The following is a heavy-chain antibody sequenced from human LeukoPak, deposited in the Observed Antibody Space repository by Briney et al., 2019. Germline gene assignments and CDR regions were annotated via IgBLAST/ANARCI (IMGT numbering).Heavy chain of an antibody. CDR3: ANEVGYYDGDTYMTDY. Sequence: PGGSLRLSCAASGFTFSSYSMNWVRQAPGKGLEWVSFISTTSSYIYYADSVKGRFTISRDNARNSLYLQMNSLRAEGTAVYYCANEVGYYDGDTYMTDYWGQGTLVTVSS. V-gene: IGHV3-21*01. CDR1: GFTFSSYS. D-gene: IGHD2-21*01. CDR2: ISTTSSYI. J-gene: IGHJ4*02.